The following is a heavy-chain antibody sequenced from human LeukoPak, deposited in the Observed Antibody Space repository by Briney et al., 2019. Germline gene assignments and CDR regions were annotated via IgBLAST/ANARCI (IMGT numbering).Heavy chain of an antibody. CDR3: AKGQNSASGSYQNNWFDP. Sequence: AGGSLRLSCAASGFTFSSYWVSWVRQAPGKGLEWVANIKQDGSEKYYVDPVKDRFTISRDNSKNTLFLQMNILSAEDTAVYYCAKGQNSASGSYQNNWFDPWGQGTLVTVSS. CDR2: IKQDGSEK. D-gene: IGHD3-10*01. J-gene: IGHJ5*02. V-gene: IGHV3-7*03. CDR1: GFTFSSYW.